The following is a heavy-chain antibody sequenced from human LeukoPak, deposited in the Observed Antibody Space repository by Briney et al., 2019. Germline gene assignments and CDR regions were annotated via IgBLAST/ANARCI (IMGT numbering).Heavy chain of an antibody. CDR2: IRYDGSNK. J-gene: IGHJ4*02. CDR3: ANYDFWSGYPVDY. V-gene: IGHV3-30*02. CDR1: GFTFSSYA. Sequence: GGSLRLSCAASGFTFSSYAMHWVRQAPGKGLEWVAFIRYDGSNKYYADSVKGRFTISRDNSKNTLYLQMNSLRAEDTAVYYCANYDFWSGYPVDYWGQGTLVTVSS. D-gene: IGHD3-3*01.